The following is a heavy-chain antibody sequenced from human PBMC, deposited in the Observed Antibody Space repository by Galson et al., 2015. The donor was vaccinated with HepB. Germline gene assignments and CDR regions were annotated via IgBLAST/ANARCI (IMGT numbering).Heavy chain of an antibody. Sequence: SLRLSCAASGFTFSNAWMSWVRQAPGKGLEWVGRIKSKTDGGTTDYAAPVKGRFTISRDDSKNTLYLQMNSLKTEDTAVYYCTTDRVLAGYCSSTSCPKNNFDYWGQGTLVTVSS. D-gene: IGHD2-2*01. CDR2: IKSKTDGGTT. CDR1: GFTFSNAW. J-gene: IGHJ4*02. CDR3: TTDRVLAGYCSSTSCPKNNFDY. V-gene: IGHV3-15*01.